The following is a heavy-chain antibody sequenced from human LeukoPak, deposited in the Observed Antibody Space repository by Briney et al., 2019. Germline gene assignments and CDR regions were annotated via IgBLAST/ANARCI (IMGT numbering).Heavy chain of an antibody. Sequence: KSSDTLSLTCTVSGGSISSGSSYWSWIPRPAGKGLEWIGRIYTTGSTNFNPSLKSRVTISVDTSKNQFSLKLRSVTAADTAVYYCARERGSLTGYLSIDYWGQGTLVTVSS. CDR2: IYTTGST. CDR1: GGSISSGSSY. D-gene: IGHD3-9*01. J-gene: IGHJ4*02. V-gene: IGHV4-61*02. CDR3: ARERGSLTGYLSIDY.